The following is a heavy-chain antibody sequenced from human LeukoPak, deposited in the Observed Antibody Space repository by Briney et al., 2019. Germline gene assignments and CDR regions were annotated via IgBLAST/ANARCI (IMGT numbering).Heavy chain of an antibody. CDR3: AVTPSYSSSWYVGY. CDR1: GGPISSGDYY. V-gene: IGHV4-30-4*01. Sequence: SQTLSLTCTVSGGPISSGDYYWSWIRQPPGKGLEWIGYIYYSGSTYYNPSLKSRVTISVDTSKNQFSLKLSSVTAADTAVYYCAVTPSYSSSWYVGYWGQGTLVTVSS. CDR2: IYYSGST. J-gene: IGHJ4*02. D-gene: IGHD6-13*01.